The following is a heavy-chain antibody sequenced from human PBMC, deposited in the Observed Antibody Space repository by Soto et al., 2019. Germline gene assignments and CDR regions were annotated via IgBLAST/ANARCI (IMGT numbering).Heavy chain of an antibody. J-gene: IGHJ4*02. Sequence: QLQLQESGPGLVKPSETLSLTCTVSGGSISSSSYYWGWIRQPPGKGLEWIGSIYYSGSTYYNPSLKSRVTISVDTSRNQFALELSSLTAADTAVYYCARQGYCTNGVCYTNYYFDYWGQGTLVTVSS. V-gene: IGHV4-39*01. CDR3: ARQGYCTNGVCYTNYYFDY. CDR1: GGSISSSSYY. CDR2: IYYSGST. D-gene: IGHD2-8*01.